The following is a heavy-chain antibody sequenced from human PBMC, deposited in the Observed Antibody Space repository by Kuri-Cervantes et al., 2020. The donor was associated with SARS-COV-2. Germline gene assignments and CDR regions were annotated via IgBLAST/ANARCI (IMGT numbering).Heavy chain of an antibody. V-gene: IGHV3-23*01. CDR1: GFTFGDYA. J-gene: IGHJ6*03. Sequence: GGSLRLSCTASGFTFGDYAMSWVRQAPGKGLEWVSAISGSGGSTYYADSVKGRFTISRDNSKNTLYLQMNSLRAEDTAVYYCAKGPLGYYYYYMDVWGKGTTVTVSS. CDR3: AKGPLGYYYYYMDV. CDR2: ISGSGGST. D-gene: IGHD1-14*01.